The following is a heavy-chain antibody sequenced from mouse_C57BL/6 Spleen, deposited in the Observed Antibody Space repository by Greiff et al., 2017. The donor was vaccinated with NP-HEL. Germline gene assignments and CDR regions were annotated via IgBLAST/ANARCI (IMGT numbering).Heavy chain of an antibody. J-gene: IGHJ4*01. CDR1: GYAFSSYW. CDR2: IYPGGGDT. V-gene: IGHV1-80*01. D-gene: IGHD1-1*01. Sequence: QVQLKESGAELVKPGASVKISCKASGYAFSSYWMNWVKQRPGKGLEWIGQIYPGGGDTNYNGKFKGKATLTAAKSSSTAYMQLSSLTSEESAVYFCARSYYYGSLYAMDYWGQGTSVTVSS. CDR3: ARSYYYGSLYAMDY.